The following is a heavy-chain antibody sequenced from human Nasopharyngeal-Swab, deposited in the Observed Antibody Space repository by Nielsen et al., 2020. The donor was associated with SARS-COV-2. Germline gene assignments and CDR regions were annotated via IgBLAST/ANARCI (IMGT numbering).Heavy chain of an antibody. Sequence: GGSLRLSCAASGFTFSSYWMSWVRQAPGKGLKWVANIKQDGSEKYYVDSVKGRFTISRDNAKNSLYLQMNSLRAEDTAVYYCVRDRGDGYNLYYFDYWGQGTLVTVSS. CDR1: GFTFSSYW. CDR3: VRDRGDGYNLYYFDY. D-gene: IGHD5-24*01. CDR2: IKQDGSEK. J-gene: IGHJ4*02. V-gene: IGHV3-7*01.